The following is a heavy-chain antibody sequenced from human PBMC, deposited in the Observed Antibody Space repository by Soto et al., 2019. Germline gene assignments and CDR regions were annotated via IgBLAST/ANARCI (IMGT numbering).Heavy chain of an antibody. D-gene: IGHD6-13*01. J-gene: IGHJ4*02. V-gene: IGHV1-18*01. CDR1: GYTFTSYG. Sequence: QVQLVQSGAEVKKPGASVKVSCKASGYTFTSYGISWVRQAPGQGLEWMGWISPYNGNTNYAQKRQGRVTMTTDTSTRTAYMDLRSLRSDDTAVHYCASESSSSCHDYWGQGTLVTVSS. CDR2: ISPYNGNT. CDR3: ASESSSSCHDY.